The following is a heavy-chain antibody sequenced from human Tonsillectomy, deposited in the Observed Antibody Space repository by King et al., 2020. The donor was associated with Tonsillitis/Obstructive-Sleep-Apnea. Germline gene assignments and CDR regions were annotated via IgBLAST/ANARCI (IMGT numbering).Heavy chain of an antibody. J-gene: IGHJ2*01. V-gene: IGHV4-59*08. CDR1: GGSISSYY. Sequence: QLQESGPGLVKPSETLSLTCTVSGGSISSYYWSWIRQPPGKGLEWIGYIYYSGSTNYNPSLKSRVTISVETSKNQFSLKLSSVTAADTAVYYCARRVPAARSYWYFDLWGRGTLVTVSS. D-gene: IGHD2-2*01. CDR2: IYYSGST. CDR3: ARRVPAARSYWYFDL.